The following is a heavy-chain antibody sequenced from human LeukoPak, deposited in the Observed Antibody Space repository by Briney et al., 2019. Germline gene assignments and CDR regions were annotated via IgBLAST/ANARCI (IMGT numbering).Heavy chain of an antibody. CDR2: IRSKAYGGTT. J-gene: IGHJ4*02. CDR3: VRYVALWHYFDY. Sequence: GGSLRLSCTASGFTFGNYAMSWVRQAPGKGLEWVGFIRSKAYGGTTEYAASVKGRFTISRDDSKNIAYLQMNSLKPDDTAVYYCVRYVALWHYFDYWGQGTLVTVSS. CDR1: GFTFGNYA. V-gene: IGHV3-49*04. D-gene: IGHD5-12*01.